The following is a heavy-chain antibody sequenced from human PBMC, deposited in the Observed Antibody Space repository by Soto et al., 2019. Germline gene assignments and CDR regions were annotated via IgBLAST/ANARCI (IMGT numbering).Heavy chain of an antibody. CDR2: IWYDGSNK. V-gene: IGHV3-33*01. CDR1: GFTFSSYG. Sequence: QVQLVESGGGVVQPGRSLRLSRAASGFTFSSYGMHWVRQAPGKGLEWVAVIWYDGSNKYYADSVKGRFTISRDNSKNTLYLQMNSLRAEDTAVYYCARGKGYYYYYGMDVWGQGTTVTVSS. J-gene: IGHJ6*02. CDR3: ARGKGYYYYYGMDV.